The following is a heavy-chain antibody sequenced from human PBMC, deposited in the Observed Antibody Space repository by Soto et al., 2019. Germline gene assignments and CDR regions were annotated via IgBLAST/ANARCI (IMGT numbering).Heavy chain of an antibody. D-gene: IGHD3-22*01. CDR2: IYYSGST. V-gene: IGHV4-39*01. CDR1: GGSISSGGYC. CDR3: ARPTSDDYYYDSSGYWFDP. J-gene: IGHJ5*02. Sequence: SETLSLTWTVSGGSISSGGYCWGWIRQPPGKGLEWIGSIYYSGSTYYNPSLKSRVTISVDTSKNQFSLKLSSVTAADTAVYYCARPTSDDYYYDSSGYWFDPWGQGTLVTVSS.